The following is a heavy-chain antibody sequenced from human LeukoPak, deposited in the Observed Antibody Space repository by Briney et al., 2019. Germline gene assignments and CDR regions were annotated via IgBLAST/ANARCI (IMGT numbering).Heavy chain of an antibody. CDR3: ARLVSGSPDYFDY. CDR1: GASISDSNW. V-gene: IGHV4-4*02. D-gene: IGHD1-14*01. Sequence: KPSGTLSLTCVVSGASISDSNWWSWVRQPPGKGLEWIGEVYRSGTTNNNPSLQSRVTILVEKSKNQFSLKLSSVTAADTAMYYCARLVSGSPDYFDYWGQGSLVTVSS. CDR2: VYRSGTT. J-gene: IGHJ4*02.